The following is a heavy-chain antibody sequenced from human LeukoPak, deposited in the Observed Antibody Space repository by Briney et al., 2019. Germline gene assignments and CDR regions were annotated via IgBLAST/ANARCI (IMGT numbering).Heavy chain of an antibody. CDR2: IYHSGST. J-gene: IGHJ5*02. CDR3: ARGPASGSDFAWFDP. D-gene: IGHD3-10*01. V-gene: IGHV4-38-2*01. Sequence: SETLSLTCAVSGYSISSGYYWGWIRQPPGKGLEWIGSIYHSGSTKFNPSLKSRVTILVAMSKSQFSLELRSVTAADTAVYYCARGPASGSDFAWFDPWGQGTLVTVSS. CDR1: GYSISSGYY.